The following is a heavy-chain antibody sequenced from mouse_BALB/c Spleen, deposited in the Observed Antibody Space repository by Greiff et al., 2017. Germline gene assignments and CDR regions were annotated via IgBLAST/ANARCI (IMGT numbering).Heavy chain of an antibody. J-gene: IGHJ2*01. D-gene: IGHD1-1*01. CDR2: ISSGGST. V-gene: IGHV5-6-5*01. CDR3: ARGDYGSSFFDY. Sequence: EVMLVESGGGLVKPGGSLKLSCAASGFTFSSYAMSWVRQTPEQRLEWVASISSGGSTYYPDSVKGRFTISRDNARNILYLQMSSLRSEDTAMYYCARGDYGSSFFDYWGQGTTLTVSS. CDR1: GFTFSSYA.